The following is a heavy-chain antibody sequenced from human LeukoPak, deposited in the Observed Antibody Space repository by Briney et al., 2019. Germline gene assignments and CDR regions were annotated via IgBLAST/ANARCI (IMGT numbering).Heavy chain of an antibody. Sequence: GRSLRLSCAASGFTFSSYAMHWVRQAPGKGLEWVAVISYDGSNKYYADSVKGRFTISRDNSKNTLYLQMNSLRAEDTAVYYCASVLAAAGTRAYWGQGTLVTVSS. V-gene: IGHV3-30*01. CDR1: GFTFSSYA. D-gene: IGHD6-13*01. CDR3: ASVLAAAGTRAY. CDR2: ISYDGSNK. J-gene: IGHJ4*02.